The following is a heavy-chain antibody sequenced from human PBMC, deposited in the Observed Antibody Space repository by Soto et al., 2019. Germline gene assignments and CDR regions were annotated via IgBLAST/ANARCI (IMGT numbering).Heavy chain of an antibody. V-gene: IGHV2-5*02. CDR3: AHAFGGTSWPNDAFDV. Sequence: HITLKESGPTLVKPTQTLTLTCIFSGFSFSADGVGVGWIRQPPGKTLEWLALIYWDDDTRYRPSLKSRLTITKDSSKNQVVLTMTNMDPLDTATYYGAHAFGGTSWPNDAFDVWGQGTVVTVSS. CDR1: GFSFSADGVG. J-gene: IGHJ3*01. CDR2: IYWDDDT. D-gene: IGHD3-16*01.